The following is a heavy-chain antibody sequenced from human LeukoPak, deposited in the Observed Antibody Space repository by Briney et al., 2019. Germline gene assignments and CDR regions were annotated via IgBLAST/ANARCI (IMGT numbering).Heavy chain of an antibody. Sequence: GRSLSLSCAASGFTFSSYAMHWVRQAPGKGLEWVAVISYDGRNTYYAGSVRGRFTISRDNAKNTLHVQMNSPRPEDTAVFYCAKHPAELARFDYWGQGTLVTVSS. CDR1: GFTFSSYA. CDR3: AKHPAELARFDY. D-gene: IGHD1-26*01. J-gene: IGHJ4*02. CDR2: ISYDGRNT. V-gene: IGHV3-30-3*02.